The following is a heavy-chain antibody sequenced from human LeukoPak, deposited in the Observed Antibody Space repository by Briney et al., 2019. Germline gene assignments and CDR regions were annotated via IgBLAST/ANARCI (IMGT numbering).Heavy chain of an antibody. CDR2: IYCSGST. V-gene: IGHV4-59*01. CDR3: ARVRLDSFDI. J-gene: IGHJ3*02. CDR1: GGSISSYY. Sequence: SETLSLTCTVSGGSISSYYWSWIRQPPGKGLEWIGYIYCSGSTNYNPFLKSRVTVSVDTSKNQFSLKLSYVTAADCAVYYCARVRLDSFDIWGQGTMVTVSS.